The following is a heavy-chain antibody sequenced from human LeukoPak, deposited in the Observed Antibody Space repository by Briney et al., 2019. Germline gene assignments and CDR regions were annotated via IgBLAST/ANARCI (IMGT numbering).Heavy chain of an antibody. J-gene: IGHJ3*02. D-gene: IGHD3-16*01. V-gene: IGHV3-11*01. CDR3: ARALYDAFDI. CDR2: ISSSGSGT. Sequence: GGSLRFSCAASGFTFSDYYMSWIRQAPGKGLEWVSYISSSGSGTYYADSVKGRFTISRDNAKNSLHLQMNSLRAEDTAVYYCARALYDAFDIWGQGTMVTVSS. CDR1: GFTFSDYY.